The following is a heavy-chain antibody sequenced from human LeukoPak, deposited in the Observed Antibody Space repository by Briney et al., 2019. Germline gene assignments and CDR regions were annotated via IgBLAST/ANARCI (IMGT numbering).Heavy chain of an antibody. CDR2: IWSDGNNK. Sequence: GGSLRLSCAAPGFTFRTYGMHWVRQAPGKGLEWVVVIWSDGNNKFYADSVKGRFTISRDNSKNTLYLQMSSLRVEDTAVYYCVKEKGPFNAFDIWGQGTMVTVSS. CDR3: VKEKGPFNAFDI. V-gene: IGHV3-33*06. J-gene: IGHJ3*02. CDR1: GFTFRTYG.